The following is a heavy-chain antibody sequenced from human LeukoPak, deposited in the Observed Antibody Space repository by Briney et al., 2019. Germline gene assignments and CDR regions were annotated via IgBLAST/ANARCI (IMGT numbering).Heavy chain of an antibody. J-gene: IGHJ4*02. Sequence: SETLSLTFTVSGGSITNNYWSWIRQPPGKGLEWIGYFYYSGGTNYNPSLKSRVTISIDTSKNQFSLKVNSVTAADTAIYYCARGARGYDRDWGQGTLVTVSS. CDR3: ARGARGYDRD. CDR2: FYYSGGT. V-gene: IGHV4-59*01. CDR1: GGSITNNY. D-gene: IGHD5-12*01.